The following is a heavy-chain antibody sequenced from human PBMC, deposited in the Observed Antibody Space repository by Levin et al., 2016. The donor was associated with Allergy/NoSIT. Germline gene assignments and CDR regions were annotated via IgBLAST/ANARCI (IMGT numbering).Heavy chain of an antibody. J-gene: IGHJ4*02. CDR3: TRAMYSGSHPSDH. Sequence: GESLKISCTASGFTFSSYGMHWVRQAPGKGLEWLAVIWYDGSHTFHADSVRGRFTISRDNSKDTLYLQMNSLTAEDTAVYYCTRAMYSGSHPSDHWGQGTLVTVSS. D-gene: IGHD1-26*01. V-gene: IGHV3-33*01. CDR2: IWYDGSHT. CDR1: GFTFSSYG.